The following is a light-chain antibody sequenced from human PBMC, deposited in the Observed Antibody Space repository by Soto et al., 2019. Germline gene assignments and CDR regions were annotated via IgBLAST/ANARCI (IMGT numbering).Light chain of an antibody. J-gene: IGLJ1*01. CDR3: SSYGGSNIPLYV. V-gene: IGLV2-23*02. CDR2: EVS. CDR1: SGDIGNYDL. Sequence: QSALTQPASVSGSPGQSITISCTGSSGDIGNYDLVSWYQQIPGRAPKLMIFEVSRRPSGVSERFSGSKSGNTASLTISGLQAEDEADYYCSSYGGSNIPLYVFGTGTKLT.